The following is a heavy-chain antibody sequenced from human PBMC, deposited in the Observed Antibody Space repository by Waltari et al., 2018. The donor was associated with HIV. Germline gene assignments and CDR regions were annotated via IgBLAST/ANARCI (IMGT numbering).Heavy chain of an antibody. CDR2: IDLADSDT. Sequence: EVQLVQSGAEVKKPGQSLKISCKGSGYSFTSYWIGWVRQAPGTVLEWMGDIDLADSDTTYTPSFRGQVTISVDTSISTAYVQWRSLKASDTAVYFCARRLVGADAFEIWGQGTEVIVSS. CDR1: GYSFTSYW. V-gene: IGHV5-51*03. D-gene: IGHD1-26*01. J-gene: IGHJ3*02. CDR3: ARRLVGADAFEI.